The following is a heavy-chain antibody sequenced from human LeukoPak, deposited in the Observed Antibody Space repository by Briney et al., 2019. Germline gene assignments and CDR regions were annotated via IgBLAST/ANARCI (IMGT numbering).Heavy chain of an antibody. CDR3: ARDAGTSKYQLPYYYYGIDV. Sequence: PSETLSFTCTVYGFSISSYYWGWLPQPPGKGLEGFGRIYTSGSTNYNPSLKSRVTMSVDTSKNHFSLKLSSVTAAHTAVYYCARDAGTSKYQLPYYYYGIDVWGQGTTVTVSS. J-gene: IGHJ6*02. CDR1: GFSISSYY. CDR2: IYTSGST. V-gene: IGHV4-4*07. D-gene: IGHD2-2*01.